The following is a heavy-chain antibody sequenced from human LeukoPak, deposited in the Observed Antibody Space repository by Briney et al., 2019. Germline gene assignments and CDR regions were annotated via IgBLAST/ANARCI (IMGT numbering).Heavy chain of an antibody. CDR1: GYTFTGYY. CDR3: AREVLQAVGKSFDC. J-gene: IGHJ4*02. D-gene: IGHD6-13*01. CDR2: INPNSGGT. Sequence: GASVKVSCEASGYTFTGYYMHWVRQAPGQGLEWMGWINPNSGGTNFAQKFQGWVTMTRDTSSSTAYMELSRLKSDDTAVYYCAREVLQAVGKSFDCWGQGTLATVSS. V-gene: IGHV1-2*04.